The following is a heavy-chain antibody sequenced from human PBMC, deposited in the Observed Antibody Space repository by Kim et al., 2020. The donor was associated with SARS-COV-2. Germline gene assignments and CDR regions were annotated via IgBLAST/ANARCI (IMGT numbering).Heavy chain of an antibody. Sequence: SETLSLTCTVSGGSISSYYWSWIRQPPGKGLEWIGYISSSGSTDYNPSLRSRVTMSIDTSRNHFSLKVRSVTAADTAMYYCARVAGFYNNYVWYYSGMD. CDR3: ARVAGFYNNYVWYYSGMD. V-gene: IGHV4-59*13. CDR1: GGSISSYY. CDR2: ISSSGST. D-gene: IGHD4-4*01. J-gene: IGHJ6*01.